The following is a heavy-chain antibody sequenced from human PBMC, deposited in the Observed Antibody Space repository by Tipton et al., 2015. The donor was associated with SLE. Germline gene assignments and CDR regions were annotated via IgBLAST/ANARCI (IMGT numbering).Heavy chain of an antibody. V-gene: IGHV4-34*01. Sequence: TLSLTCDFYGGAFNAYDYHWIRQPPGKGLEWIGKINSFGSTNYSPSLKSRVTMSVDTSKNQFSLRLTSVTAADTALYFCARGGYSAGPFDPWGQGILVTVSS. D-gene: IGHD4/OR15-4a*01. J-gene: IGHJ5*02. CDR1: GGAFNAYD. CDR3: ARGGYSAGPFDP. CDR2: INSFGST.